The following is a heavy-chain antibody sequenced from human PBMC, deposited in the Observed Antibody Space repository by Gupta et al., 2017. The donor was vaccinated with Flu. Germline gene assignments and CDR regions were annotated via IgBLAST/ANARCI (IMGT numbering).Heavy chain of an antibody. CDR2: ISHSGGNT. CDR3: AKDPDRDYYDLGTTFDY. CDR1: GFIFKDYA. J-gene: IGHJ4*02. Sequence: EVQLLESGGDLAQPGGSLRLSCAASGFIFKDYAMAWVRQAPGKGLEWVSGISHSGGNTYYTDSVKGRFTISRDNSNSTLYLQMNSLRVEDTAVYYCAKDPDRDYYDLGTTFDYWGQGALVTVSS. D-gene: IGHD3-10*01. V-gene: IGHV3-23*01.